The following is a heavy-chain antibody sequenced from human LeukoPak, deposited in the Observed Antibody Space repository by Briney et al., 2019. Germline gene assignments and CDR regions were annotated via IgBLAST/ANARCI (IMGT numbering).Heavy chain of an antibody. CDR2: MNPNSGNT. CDR1: GYTFTSHD. CDR3: ARGSIVVVEITGDYYYYMDV. V-gene: IGHV1-8*01. D-gene: IGHD3-22*01. J-gene: IGHJ6*03. Sequence: ASVKVSCKASGYTFTSHDINWVRQATGQGLEWMGWMNPNSGNTGYAQKFQGRVTMTRNTSISTAYMELSSLRSADTAVYYCARGSIVVVEITGDYYYYMDVWGKGTTVTVSS.